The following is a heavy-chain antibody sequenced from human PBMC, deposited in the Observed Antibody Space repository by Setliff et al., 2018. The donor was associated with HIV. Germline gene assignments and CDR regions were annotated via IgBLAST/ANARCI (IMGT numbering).Heavy chain of an antibody. D-gene: IGHD5-18*01. Sequence: SETLSLTCTVSGGSISSHYWGWIRQPPGKGPEWIGNIFYSGSTNYNPSLKSRVTISVDTSKNQFSLKLSSVTATDTAVYYCARHAIVDTAGRGFDYWGQGTLVTVSS. J-gene: IGHJ4*02. CDR3: ARHAIVDTAGRGFDY. V-gene: IGHV4-59*08. CDR1: GGSISSHY. CDR2: IFYSGST.